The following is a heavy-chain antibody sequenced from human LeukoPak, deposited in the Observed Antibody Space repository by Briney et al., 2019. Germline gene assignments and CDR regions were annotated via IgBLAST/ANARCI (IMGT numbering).Heavy chain of an antibody. CDR2: IIPIFGTA. D-gene: IGHD3-10*01. Sequence: SVKVSCKASGGTFSSYAISWVRQAPGQGLEWMGGIIPIFGTANYAQKFQGRVTITTDESTSTAYMELSSLRSDDTAVYYCARDYGDVLLWFGELLFDPWGQGTLVTVSS. J-gene: IGHJ5*02. V-gene: IGHV1-69*05. CDR1: GGTFSSYA. CDR3: ARDYGDVLLWFGELLFDP.